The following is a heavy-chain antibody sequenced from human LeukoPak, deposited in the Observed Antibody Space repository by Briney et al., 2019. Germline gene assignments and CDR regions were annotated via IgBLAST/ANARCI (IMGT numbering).Heavy chain of an antibody. CDR2: IYYSGST. D-gene: IGHD3-16*01. V-gene: IGHV4-39*01. Sequence: SETLSLTCTVSGGSISSSSYYWGWIRQPPGKGLEWIGSIYYSGSTYYNPSLKSRVTISVDTSKNQFSLKLSSVTAAATAVYYCARQVWGSEGYFDYWGQGTLVTVSS. CDR1: GGSISSSSYY. CDR3: ARQVWGSEGYFDY. J-gene: IGHJ4*02.